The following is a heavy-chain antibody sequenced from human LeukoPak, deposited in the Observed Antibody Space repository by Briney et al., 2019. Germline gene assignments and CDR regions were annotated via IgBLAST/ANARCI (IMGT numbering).Heavy chain of an antibody. D-gene: IGHD1-26*01. CDR2: ISSSGSTI. CDR3: ARGATDSEEWELPDGDY. Sequence: GGSVRLSCEASGFTFSSYEMTWVRQAPGKGLEWVSYISSSGSTIYYADSVKGRFTISRDNAKNSLYLQMNSLRAEDTAVYYCARGATDSEEWELPDGDYWGQGTLVTVSS. J-gene: IGHJ4*02. V-gene: IGHV3-48*03. CDR1: GFTFSSYE.